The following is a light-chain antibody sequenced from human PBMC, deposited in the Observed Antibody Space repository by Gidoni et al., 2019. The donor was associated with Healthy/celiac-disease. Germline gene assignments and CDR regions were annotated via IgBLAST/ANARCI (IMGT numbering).Light chain of an antibody. CDR3: QQANSFPLT. J-gene: IGKJ4*01. CDR2: AAS. Sequence: DIQMTQSPSSVSASVGDRVTITCRASHRIYNWLAWYQQKPGKAPRLLIYAASSLQSGVPSRFSGSGSGTDFTLTINSLQPEDSATYSCQQANSFPLTFGGGTKVEIK. V-gene: IGKV1-12*01. CDR1: HRIYNW.